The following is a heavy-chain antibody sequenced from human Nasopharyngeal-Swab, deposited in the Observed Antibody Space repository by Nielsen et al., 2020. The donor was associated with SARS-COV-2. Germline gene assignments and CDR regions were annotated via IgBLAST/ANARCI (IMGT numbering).Heavy chain of an antibody. D-gene: IGHD3-22*01. Sequence: GGSLRLSCAASGSTFDDYGMSWVRQAPGKGLEWVSGINWNGGSTGYADSVKGRFTISRDNSKNTLYLQMNSLRAEDTAVYYCAKENIRLGYYYDSSGLDYWGQGTLVTVSS. V-gene: IGHV3-20*04. CDR3: AKENIRLGYYYDSSGLDY. CDR1: GSTFDDYG. CDR2: INWNGGST. J-gene: IGHJ4*02.